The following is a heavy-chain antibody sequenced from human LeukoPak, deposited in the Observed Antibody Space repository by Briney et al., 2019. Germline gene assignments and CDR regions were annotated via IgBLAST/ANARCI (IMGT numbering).Heavy chain of an antibody. J-gene: IGHJ3*02. CDR1: GGSISSYY. CDR2: IYYSGST. D-gene: IGHD3-3*01. CDR3: ARDPGADFWSGYHYAFDI. Sequence: SETLSLTCTVSGGSISSYYWSWIRQPPGKGLEWIGYIYYSGSTNYNPSLKSRVTISVDTSKNQFSLKLSSVTAADTAVYYCARDPGADFWSGYHYAFDIWGQGTMVTVSS. V-gene: IGHV4-59*01.